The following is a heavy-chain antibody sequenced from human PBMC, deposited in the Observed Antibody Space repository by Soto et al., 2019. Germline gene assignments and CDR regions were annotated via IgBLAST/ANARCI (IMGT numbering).Heavy chain of an antibody. CDR3: ARVPLDYYYDSCGYPKEYFGFDY. CDR1: GGSISSCY. CDR2: IYYSGST. Sequence: SETLSLTCTVSGGSISSCYWSWIRQPPGKGLEWIGYIYYSGSTNYNPSLKSRVTISVDTSKNQFSLKLSSVTAADTAVYYCARVPLDYYYDSCGYPKEYFGFDYLGQGTLVTVSS. V-gene: IGHV4-59*01. D-gene: IGHD3-22*01. J-gene: IGHJ4*02.